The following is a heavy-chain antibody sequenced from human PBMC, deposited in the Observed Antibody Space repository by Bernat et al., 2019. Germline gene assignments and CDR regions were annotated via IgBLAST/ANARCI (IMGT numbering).Heavy chain of an antibody. CDR2: IYSGGST. Sequence: EVQLVESGGGLVQPGGSLRLSCAASGFTVSSNYMSWVRQAPGKGLEWVSVIYSGGSTYYADSVKDRFTISRDNSKNTLYLQMNSLRAEDTAVYYCARAPVGYYGSGSYDFDYWGQGTLVTVSS. D-gene: IGHD3-10*01. CDR3: ARAPVGYYGSGSYDFDY. V-gene: IGHV3-66*01. J-gene: IGHJ4*02. CDR1: GFTVSSNY.